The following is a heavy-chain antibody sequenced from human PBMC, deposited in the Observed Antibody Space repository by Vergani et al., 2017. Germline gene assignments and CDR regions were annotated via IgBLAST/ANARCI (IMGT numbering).Heavy chain of an antibody. CDR2: IYPGDSDT. CDR1: GYSFTSYW. Sequence: EVQLVQSGAEVKKPGESLKISCKGSGYSFTSYWIGWVRQMPGKGLAWMVIIYPGDSDTRYSPSFQGQVTISADKSLSTAYLQWGSLKASDTAMYYCARLAGSKVLLEWATKRPHFDYWGQGTLVTVSS. CDR3: ARLAGSKVLLEWATKRPHFDY. J-gene: IGHJ4*02. D-gene: IGHD3-3*01. V-gene: IGHV5-51*03.